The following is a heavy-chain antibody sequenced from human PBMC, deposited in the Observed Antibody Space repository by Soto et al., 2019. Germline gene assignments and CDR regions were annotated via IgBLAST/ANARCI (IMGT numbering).Heavy chain of an antibody. D-gene: IGHD3-9*01. CDR2: ISAYNGNT. V-gene: IGHV1-18*01. J-gene: IGHJ4*02. Sequence: ASVKVSCKASGYTFTSYGISWVRQAPGQGLEWMGWISAYNGNTNYAQKLQGRVTMTTDTSTSTAYMELRSLRSDDTAVYYCARDSINTQVLRYSEPAAPFDYWGQGTLVTVSS. CDR3: ARDSINTQVLRYSEPAAPFDY. CDR1: GYTFTSYG.